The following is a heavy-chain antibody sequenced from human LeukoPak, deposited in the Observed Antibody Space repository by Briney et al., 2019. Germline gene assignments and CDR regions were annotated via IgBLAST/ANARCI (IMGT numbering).Heavy chain of an antibody. D-gene: IGHD3-22*01. J-gene: IGHJ1*01. CDR2: INPSGGST. Sequence: APVKVSCKASGYTFTSYYMHWVRQAPGQGLEWMGIINPSGGSTSYEKKFQGRVTMTRDTSTSTVYMELSSLRSEDTAVYYCARDPSPDSSGFRAEYFQHWGQGTLVTVSS. CDR1: GYTFTSYY. CDR3: ARDPSPDSSGFRAEYFQH. V-gene: IGHV1-46*01.